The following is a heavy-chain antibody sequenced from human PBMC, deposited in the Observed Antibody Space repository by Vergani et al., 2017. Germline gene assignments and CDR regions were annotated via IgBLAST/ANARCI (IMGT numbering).Heavy chain of an antibody. CDR1: GYTFTSYG. CDR3: ARASGDSFYYYYYMDV. D-gene: IGHD7-27*01. CDR2: ISAYNGNR. Sequence: QVQLVQSGSELKKPGASVKVSCKASGYTFTSYGISWVRQAPGQGLEWMGWISAYNGNRNYAQKLQGRVTMTTDTSTSTAYMELRSLRSDDTAMYYCARASGDSFYYYYYMDVWGKGTTVTVSS. J-gene: IGHJ6*03. V-gene: IGHV1-18*01.